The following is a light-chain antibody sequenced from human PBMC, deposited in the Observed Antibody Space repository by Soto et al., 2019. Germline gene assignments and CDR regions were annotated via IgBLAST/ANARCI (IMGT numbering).Light chain of an antibody. CDR1: QDINRW. CDR3: QQASIFPLT. CDR2: VAS. Sequence: DIQMTQSPSSVSASVGDRVTITCRASQDINRWLAWYQQKPGKAPKVLIYVASSLQSGVPSRFSGSGSGTDFTLTISSLQPEDSPTYYCQQASIFPLTFGGRTKLEI. V-gene: IGKV1-12*01. J-gene: IGKJ4*01.